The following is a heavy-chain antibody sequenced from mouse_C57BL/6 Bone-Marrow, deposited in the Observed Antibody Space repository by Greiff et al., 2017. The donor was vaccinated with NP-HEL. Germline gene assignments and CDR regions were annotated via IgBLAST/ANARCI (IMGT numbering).Heavy chain of an antibody. CDR2: ISSGGSYT. D-gene: IGHD2-4*01. Sequence: DVKLVESGGDLVKPGGSLKLPFAASGFTFSSFGMSWVRQTPDKRLEWVATISSGGSYTYYPDSVKGRFTISRDNAKTTLYLQMSSLKSEDTAMYYCARHYDYDVGDYYAMDYWGQGTSVTVSS. CDR1: GFTFSSFG. V-gene: IGHV5-6*02. CDR3: ARHYDYDVGDYYAMDY. J-gene: IGHJ4*01.